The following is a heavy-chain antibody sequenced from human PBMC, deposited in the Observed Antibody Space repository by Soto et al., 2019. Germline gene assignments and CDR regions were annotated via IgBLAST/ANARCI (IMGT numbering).Heavy chain of an antibody. CDR2: IMPVFATP. D-gene: IGHD3-3*02. Sequence: QVQLMQSGAEVKKPGSSVKVSCKASGGTFSTSAISWVRQAPGEGLEWVGGIMPVFATPDYAQKFQGRVTISPDESTTTAYLELTSLTTDDTAVYYCARGKDRQQLGGNYCYISDVWGQWPAITVSS. V-gene: IGHV1-69*05. CDR3: ARGKDRQQLGGNYCYISDV. J-gene: IGHJ6*02. CDR1: GGTFSTSA.